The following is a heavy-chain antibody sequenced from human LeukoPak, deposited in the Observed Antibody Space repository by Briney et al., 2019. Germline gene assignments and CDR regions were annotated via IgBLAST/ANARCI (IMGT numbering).Heavy chain of an antibody. CDR1: GYTITGYY. J-gene: IGHJ4*02. CDR3: ARDSVGAFDY. Sequence: ASVKVSCKASGYTITGYYMHWVRQAPGQGLEWMGWINPNSGGTNFAQKFQGRVTMTRDTPISTVYMELSRLRSDDTAVYYCARDSVGAFDYWGQGTLVTVSS. D-gene: IGHD1-26*01. CDR2: INPNSGGT. V-gene: IGHV1-2*02.